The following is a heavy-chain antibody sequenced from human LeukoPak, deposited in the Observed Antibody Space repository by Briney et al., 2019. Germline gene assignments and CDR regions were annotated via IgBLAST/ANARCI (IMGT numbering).Heavy chain of an antibody. V-gene: IGHV3-48*03. CDR1: GFTFSSYD. D-gene: IGHD4-23*01. CDR3: AKDGGPRYYYYYMDV. J-gene: IGHJ6*03. CDR2: ISSSGSSI. Sequence: GGSLRLSCAASGFTFSSYDMNWVRQAPGKGLEWISYISSSGSSIYYADSVKGRFTISRDNAKNSLYLQMNSLRAEDMALYYCAKDGGPRYYYYYMDVWGKGTTVTVSS.